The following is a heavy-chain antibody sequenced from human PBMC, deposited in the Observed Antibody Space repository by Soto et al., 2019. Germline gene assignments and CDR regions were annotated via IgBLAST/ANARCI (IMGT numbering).Heavy chain of an antibody. CDR2: ISSSSSSI. Sequence: GGSLRLSCAASGFTFSSYSMNWVRQAPGKGLEWVSYISSSSSSIFYADSVKSRFTISRDNAKSSLYLQMSSLRAEDTAVYYCAREGLYGLTGSFDYWGQGTLVTVSS. J-gene: IGHJ4*02. D-gene: IGHD7-27*01. V-gene: IGHV3-48*01. CDR3: AREGLYGLTGSFDY. CDR1: GFTFSSYS.